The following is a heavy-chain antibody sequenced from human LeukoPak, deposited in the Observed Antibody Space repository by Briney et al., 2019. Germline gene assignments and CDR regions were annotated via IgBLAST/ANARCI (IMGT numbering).Heavy chain of an antibody. CDR3: VRDPVLSGWSQLDF. CDR1: GLTFSDYA. V-gene: IGHV3-30*04. J-gene: IGHJ4*02. Sequence: GRSLRLSCAASGLTFSDYAMHSVRQAPGKGLEWVALISYDGTNKYYADSVRGRFTISRDKSKNTLYLQMNSLRAEDTATYYCVRDPVLSGWSQLDFWGQGSLVSVSS. D-gene: IGHD6-19*01. CDR2: ISYDGTNK.